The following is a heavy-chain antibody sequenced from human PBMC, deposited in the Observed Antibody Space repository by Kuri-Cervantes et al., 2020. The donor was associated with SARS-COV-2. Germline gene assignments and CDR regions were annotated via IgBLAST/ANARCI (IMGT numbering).Heavy chain of an antibody. CDR1: GYTFTGYY. Sequence: ASVAVSCKASGYTFTGYYMHWVRQAPGQGLEWMGWINPNSGGTNYAQKFQGRVTLTRDTSISTVYMELRSLRSEDTAVYYCARVGGSSGGSPLNYYYYMDVWGKGTTVTVSS. CDR2: INPNSGGT. D-gene: IGHD2-15*01. CDR3: ARVGGSSGGSPLNYYYYMDV. J-gene: IGHJ6*03. V-gene: IGHV1-2*02.